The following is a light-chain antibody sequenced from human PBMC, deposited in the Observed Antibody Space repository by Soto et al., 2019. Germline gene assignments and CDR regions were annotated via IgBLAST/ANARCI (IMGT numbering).Light chain of an antibody. V-gene: IGKV2-24*01. CDR3: MQSSHLRT. CDR2: QIS. Sequence: DIVLTQTPLTASVTPGQPASFSCGSSESLLHSDGNTYLSWLHQRPGQPPRLLIYQISKQFSGVPDRFGGSGAGTNFTLKISRVEVEDVGTFFCMQSSHLRTFGQGTKVEI. J-gene: IGKJ1*01. CDR1: ESLLHSDGNTY.